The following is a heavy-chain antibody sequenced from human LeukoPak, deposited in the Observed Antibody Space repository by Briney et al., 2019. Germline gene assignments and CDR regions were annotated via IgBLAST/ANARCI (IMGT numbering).Heavy chain of an antibody. V-gene: IGHV1-69*04. J-gene: IGHJ4*02. D-gene: IGHD6-13*01. Sequence: SVKVSCKASGGTFSSYAIRWVRQAPGQGLEWMGRIIPILGIANYAQKFQGRVTITADKSTSTAYMELNSLRSEDTAVYYCASTRGSSAAVYFDYWGQGTLVTVSS. CDR2: IIPILGIA. CDR3: ASTRGSSAAVYFDY. CDR1: GGTFSSYA.